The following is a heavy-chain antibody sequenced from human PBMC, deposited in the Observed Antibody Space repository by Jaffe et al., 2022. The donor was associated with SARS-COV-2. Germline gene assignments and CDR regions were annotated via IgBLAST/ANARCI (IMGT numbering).Heavy chain of an antibody. Sequence: QVQLQQWGAGLLKPSETLSLTCAVYGGSFSGYYWSWIRQPPGKGLEWIGEINHSGSTNYNPSLKSRVTISVDTSKNQFSLKLSSVTAADTAVYYCASRSADSSSGYWGQGTLVTVSS. CDR3: ASRSADSSSGY. CDR1: GGSFSGYY. D-gene: IGHD6-6*01. CDR2: INHSGST. V-gene: IGHV4-34*01. J-gene: IGHJ4*02.